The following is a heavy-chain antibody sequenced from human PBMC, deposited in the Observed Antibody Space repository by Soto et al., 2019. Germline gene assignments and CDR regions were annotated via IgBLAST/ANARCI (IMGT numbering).Heavy chain of an antibody. CDR2: IYHSGST. V-gene: IGHV4-30-2*01. J-gene: IGHJ4*02. D-gene: IGHD2-15*01. Sequence: QLQLQESGSGLVKPSQTLSLTCAVSGGSISSVGYSWSWIRQPPGKGLEWIGYIYHSGSTSYNPSLKSRVTISVDRSKNQFSLKLSSVTAADTAVYYCARGEGRYCSGGSCYLGYWGQGTLVTVSS. CDR1: GGSISSVGYS. CDR3: ARGEGRYCSGGSCYLGY.